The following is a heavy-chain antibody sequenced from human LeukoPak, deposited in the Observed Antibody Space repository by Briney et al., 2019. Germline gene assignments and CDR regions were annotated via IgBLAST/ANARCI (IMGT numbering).Heavy chain of an antibody. D-gene: IGHD5-18*01. CDR3: ARGSNYGLY. V-gene: IGHV3-11*01. CDR2: ISSSGNTI. Sequence: IRQAPGKGLEWVSYISSSGNTIYYADSMKGRFTISRDNAKNSLYLQMNSLRAEDTAVYYCARGSNYGLYWGQGTLVTVSS. J-gene: IGHJ4*02.